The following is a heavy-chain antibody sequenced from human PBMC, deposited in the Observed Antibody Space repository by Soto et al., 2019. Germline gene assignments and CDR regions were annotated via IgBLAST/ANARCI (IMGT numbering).Heavy chain of an antibody. Sequence: ASVKVSCKASGYTFTGYYMHWVRQAPGQGLEWMGWINPNSGGTNYAQKFQGWVTMTRDTSISTAYMELSRLRSDDTAVYYCARARGSLWFGEPFHSQFDYWGQGTLVTVSS. CDR3: ARARGSLWFGEPFHSQFDY. CDR1: GYTFTGYY. D-gene: IGHD3-10*01. V-gene: IGHV1-2*04. CDR2: INPNSGGT. J-gene: IGHJ4*02.